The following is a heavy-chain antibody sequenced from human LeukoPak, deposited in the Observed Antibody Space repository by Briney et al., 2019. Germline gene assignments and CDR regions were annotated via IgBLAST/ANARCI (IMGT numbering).Heavy chain of an antibody. J-gene: IGHJ4*02. CDR2: INHSGST. CDR3: ARDGRGLDY. V-gene: IGHV4-34*01. D-gene: IGHD3-10*01. CDR1: GGSFSGYY. Sequence: SETLSLTCAVYGGSFSGYYWSWIRQPPGKGLEWIGEINHSGSTNYNPSLESRVTISVDTSKNQFSLKLSSVTAADTAVYYCARDGRGLDYWGQGTLVTVSS.